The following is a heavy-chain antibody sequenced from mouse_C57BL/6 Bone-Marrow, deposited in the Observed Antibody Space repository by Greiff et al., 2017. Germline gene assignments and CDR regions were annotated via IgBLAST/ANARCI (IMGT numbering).Heavy chain of an antibody. D-gene: IGHD2-2*01. CDR3: ARQGGVTTFAY. J-gene: IGHJ3*01. CDR1: GFTFSSSG. V-gene: IGHV5-6*01. CDR2: ISSGGSYT. Sequence: EVHLVESGGDLVKPGGSLKLSCAASGFTFSSSGMSWVRQTPDKRLEWVATISSGGSYTYYPDSVKGRVTISRDNAKNTLYLQMSSLKSEDTAMYYCARQGGVTTFAYWGQGTLVTVSA.